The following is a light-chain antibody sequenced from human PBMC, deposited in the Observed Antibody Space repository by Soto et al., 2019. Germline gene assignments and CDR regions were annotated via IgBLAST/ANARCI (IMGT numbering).Light chain of an antibody. Sequence: VMRPSPAALTVYPGGGATMSGRATQGIGDTAAYYQHKPRQTPRLLIYDTSTRATGVPTRFSGSRSGAEFTLTINILQAEDFAVYCCQPYDSLPLTFGGGTKVDIK. CDR3: QPYDSLPLT. J-gene: IGKJ4*01. CDR2: DTS. V-gene: IGKV3-15*01. CDR1: QGIGDT.